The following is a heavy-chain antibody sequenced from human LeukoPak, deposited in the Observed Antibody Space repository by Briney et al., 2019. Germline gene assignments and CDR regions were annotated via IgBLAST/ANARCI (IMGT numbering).Heavy chain of an antibody. Sequence: GGSLRLSFAASGFSFSNSWMTWVRQSPGNGLEWVANIKQDGSETYYVDSVMGRFTISRLNAKNSVYLQMNSLRAEDTAVYYCARDRSISGVVTIDFWGQGTLVTVSS. CDR3: ARDRSISGVVTIDF. CDR1: GFSFSNSW. V-gene: IGHV3-7*01. D-gene: IGHD3-3*01. J-gene: IGHJ4*02. CDR2: IKQDGSET.